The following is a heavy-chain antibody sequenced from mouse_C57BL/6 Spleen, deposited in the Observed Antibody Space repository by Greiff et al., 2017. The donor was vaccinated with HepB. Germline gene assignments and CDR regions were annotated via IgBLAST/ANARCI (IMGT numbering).Heavy chain of an antibody. Sequence: QVQLQQSGPELVKPGASVKISCKASGYASSSSWMNWVKQRPGKGLEWIGRIYPGDGDTNYNGKFKGKATLTADKSSSTAYMQLSSLTSEDSAVYFCARGLPYYYAMDYWGQGTSVTVSS. CDR2: IYPGDGDT. V-gene: IGHV1-82*01. J-gene: IGHJ4*01. CDR3: ARGLPYYYAMDY. CDR1: GYASSSSW. D-gene: IGHD2-4*01.